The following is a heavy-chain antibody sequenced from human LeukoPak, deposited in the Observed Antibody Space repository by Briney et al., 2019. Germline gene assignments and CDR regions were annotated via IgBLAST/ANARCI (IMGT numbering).Heavy chain of an antibody. CDR3: ARGSDRTDMDV. CDR1: GYTFTNYY. J-gene: IGHJ6*02. CDR2: INPHSGGT. V-gene: IGHV1-2*02. Sequence: ASLKVSCKASGYTFTNYYMHWVRHAHGHVLEWRGWINPHSGGTNYAQRFQGRVTMTRDTSITTAYMELNRLRSDDTAVYFCARGSDRTDMDVWGQGTTVTVSS.